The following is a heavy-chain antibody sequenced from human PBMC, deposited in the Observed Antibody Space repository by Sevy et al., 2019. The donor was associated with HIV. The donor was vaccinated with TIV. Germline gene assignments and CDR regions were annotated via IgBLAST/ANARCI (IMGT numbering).Heavy chain of an antibody. J-gene: IGHJ3*02. CDR2: ISYDGSNK. V-gene: IGHV3-30-3*01. Sequence: GESLKISCAASGFTFSSYAMHWVRQAPGKGLEWVAVISYDGSNKYYADSVKGRFTISRDNSNNTLYLQMNSLRAEDTAVYYCAGVIAAAGTSTAFDIWGQGTMVTVSS. D-gene: IGHD6-13*01. CDR3: AGVIAAAGTSTAFDI. CDR1: GFTFSSYA.